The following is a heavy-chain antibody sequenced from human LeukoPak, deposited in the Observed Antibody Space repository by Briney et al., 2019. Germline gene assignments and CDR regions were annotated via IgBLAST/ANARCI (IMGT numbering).Heavy chain of an antibody. Sequence: PSETLSLTCAGYGGSFSGYYWSWIRQPPGKGLEWIGEINHSGSTNYNPSLKSRVTISVDTSKNQFSLKLSSVTAVDTAVYYCASSAYGLGGVFHYWGQGNLVTVS. J-gene: IGHJ4*02. D-gene: IGHD3-10*01. CDR2: INHSGST. CDR1: GGSFSGYY. CDR3: ASSAYGLGGVFHY. V-gene: IGHV4-34*01.